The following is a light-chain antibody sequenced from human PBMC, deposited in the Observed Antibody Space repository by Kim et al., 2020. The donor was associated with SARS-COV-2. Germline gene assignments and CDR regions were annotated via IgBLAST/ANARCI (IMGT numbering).Light chain of an antibody. Sequence: SPGEKATLPGRATQSVGNNYFAWYQQKPGQPTRLLIYDASTRANGIPDRFSVSGSGTDFTLIISRLEPEDFAVYDFNQYATSPRTFGQGTKVDIK. CDR1: QSVGNNY. J-gene: IGKJ1*01. CDR3: NQYATSPRT. CDR2: DAS. V-gene: IGKV3-20*01.